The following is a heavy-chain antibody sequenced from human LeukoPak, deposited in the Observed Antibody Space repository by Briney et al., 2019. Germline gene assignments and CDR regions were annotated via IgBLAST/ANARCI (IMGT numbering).Heavy chain of an antibody. V-gene: IGHV3-23*01. CDR2: ISGSGGST. CDR3: AKLIRVAVAGNFDY. J-gene: IGHJ4*02. CDR1: GFTFSRYA. D-gene: IGHD6-19*01. Sequence: GGSLRLSCAASGFTFSRYAMSWVRQAPGKGLEWVSAISGSGGSTYYADSVKGRFTISRDNPKNTLYLQMNNLRAEDTAVYYCAKLIRVAVAGNFDYWGQGTLVTVSS.